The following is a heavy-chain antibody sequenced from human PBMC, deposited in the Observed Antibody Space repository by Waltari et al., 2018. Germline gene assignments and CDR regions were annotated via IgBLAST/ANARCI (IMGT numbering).Heavy chain of an antibody. J-gene: IGHJ3*02. CDR3: ARDVGAGFFDI. CDR2: IYHSGST. CDR1: GYSNSSGYY. D-gene: IGHD1-26*01. V-gene: IGHV4-38-2*02. Sequence: QVQLQESGPGLVKPSETLSLTCAVSGYSNSSGYYWGWIRQPPGKGLEWIGSIYHSGSTYYNPSLKSRVTISVDTSKNQFSLKLSSVTAADTAVYYCARDVGAGFFDIWGQGTMVTVSS.